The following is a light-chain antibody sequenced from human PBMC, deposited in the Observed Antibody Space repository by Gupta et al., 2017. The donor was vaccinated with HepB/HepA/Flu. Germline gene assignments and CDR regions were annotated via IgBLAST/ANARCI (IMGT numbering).Light chain of an antibody. CDR3: RQGLQTPYT. CDR2: LGF. CDR1: QRCRHSNGYTY. Sequence: DIVMTQSPRPLAVTPGEPASIYCRSSQRCRHSNGYTYLDWYLQRPGQSPQLLIYLGFNRASGVPDRFSGSGSGTDFTLKISRVEAEDFGVYYCRQGLQTPYTFGQGTKLEIK. J-gene: IGKJ2*01. V-gene: IGKV2-28*01.